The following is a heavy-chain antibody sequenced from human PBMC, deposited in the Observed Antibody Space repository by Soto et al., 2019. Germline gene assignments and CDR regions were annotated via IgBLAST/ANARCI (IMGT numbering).Heavy chain of an antibody. CDR2: IIPILGIA. Sequence: SVKVSCKASGGTFSSYTISWVRQAPGQGLEWMGRIIPILGIANYAQKFQGRVTITADKSTSTAYMELSSLRSEDTAVYYCASTGYEVAVAGTGYFDYWGQGTQVTVSS. CDR1: GGTFSSYT. V-gene: IGHV1-69*02. CDR3: ASTGYEVAVAGTGYFDY. D-gene: IGHD6-19*01. J-gene: IGHJ4*02.